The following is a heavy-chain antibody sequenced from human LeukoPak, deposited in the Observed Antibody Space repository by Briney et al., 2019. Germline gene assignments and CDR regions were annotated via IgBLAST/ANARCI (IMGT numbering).Heavy chain of an antibody. CDR2: IKQDGSEK. CDR3: ARDPSSYGSGSSKDY. CDR1: GFTFGSYW. Sequence: PGGSLRLSCAASGFTFGSYWMSWVRQAPGKGLEWVANIKQDGSEKYYVDSVKGRFTISRDNAKNSLYLQMNSLRAEDTAVYYCARDPSSYGSGSSKDYWGQGTLVTVSS. J-gene: IGHJ4*02. V-gene: IGHV3-7*01. D-gene: IGHD3-10*01.